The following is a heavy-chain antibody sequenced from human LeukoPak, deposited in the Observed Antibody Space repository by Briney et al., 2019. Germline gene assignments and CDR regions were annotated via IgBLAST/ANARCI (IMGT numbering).Heavy chain of an antibody. CDR3: AREWQGGIAAAGTRIEGDY. D-gene: IGHD6-13*01. CDR1: GFSFSGYW. V-gene: IGHV3-7*01. J-gene: IGHJ4*02. Sequence: RGSLRLSCAVSGFSFSGYWMTWVRQAPGKGLEGVANIKQDGSEKNYVDSVKGRFTISRDNAENSLFLQMNSLRVEDTAVYYCAREWQGGIAAAGTRIEGDYWGQGTLVAVSS. CDR2: IKQDGSEK.